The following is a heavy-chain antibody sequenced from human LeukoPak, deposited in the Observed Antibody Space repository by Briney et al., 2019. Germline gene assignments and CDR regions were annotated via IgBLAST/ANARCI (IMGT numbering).Heavy chain of an antibody. CDR2: ISGSGGST. J-gene: IGHJ4*02. CDR3: AKRGVVIRVILVGFHKEAYYFDS. Sequence: PGESLTLSSAVYGITLSNYGMSWVRQAAGKGLEWVAGISGSGGSTTYADSVKGRFSISRDNPKNTLFLQMNSLRAEDTAVYFCAKRGVVIRVILVGFHKEAYYFDSWGQGALVTVSS. D-gene: IGHD3-22*01. CDR1: GITLSNYG. V-gene: IGHV3-23*01.